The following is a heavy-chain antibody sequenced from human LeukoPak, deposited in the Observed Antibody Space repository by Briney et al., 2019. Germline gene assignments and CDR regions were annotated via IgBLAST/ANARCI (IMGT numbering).Heavy chain of an antibody. Sequence: SVKVSCTASGGTFCSYAISWVRQAPGQGLEWMWGIIPIFGTANYAQKFQGRVTIAADESTSTAYMELSSLRSEDTAVYYCARPRGGIAAGSYYYYYGMDVWGKGTTVTVSS. V-gene: IGHV1-69*13. CDR1: GGTFCSYA. D-gene: IGHD6-13*01. CDR3: ARPRGGIAAGSYYYYYGMDV. J-gene: IGHJ6*04. CDR2: IIPIFGTA.